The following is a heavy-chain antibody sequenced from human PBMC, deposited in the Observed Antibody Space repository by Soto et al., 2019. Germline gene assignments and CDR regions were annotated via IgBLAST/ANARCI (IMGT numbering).Heavy chain of an antibody. CDR2: INQDGSEK. J-gene: IGHJ6*02. V-gene: IGHV3-7*03. CDR1: GFTFSNYW. CDR3: AKAGPYYYYGMDV. Sequence: GGSLRLSCAASGFTFSNYWMSWVRQAPGKGLEWVANINQDGSEKYYVDSVKGRFTISRDNAKNSLYLQMNSLRAEDTAVYYCAKAGPYYYYGMDVWGQGTTVTVSS. D-gene: IGHD2-8*02.